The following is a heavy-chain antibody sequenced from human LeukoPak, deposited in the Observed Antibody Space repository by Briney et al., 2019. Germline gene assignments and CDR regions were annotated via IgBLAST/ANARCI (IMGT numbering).Heavy chain of an antibody. CDR3: AREGSVNWFDP. CDR2: IYYSGST. D-gene: IGHD3-10*01. J-gene: IGHJ5*02. CDR1: GGSVCSGSYY. Sequence: SETLSLTCTVSGGSVCSGSYYWSWIRQPPGKGLEWIGYIYYSGSTNYNPSLKSRVTISVDTSKNQFSLKPSSVTAADTAVYYCAREGSVNWFDPWGQGTLVTVSS. V-gene: IGHV4-61*01.